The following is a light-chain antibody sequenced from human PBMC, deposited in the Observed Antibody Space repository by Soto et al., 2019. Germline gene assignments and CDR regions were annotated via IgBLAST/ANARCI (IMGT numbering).Light chain of an antibody. CDR1: QSVGTY. CDR2: DSS. V-gene: IGKV3D-20*01. Sequence: IMVKKSAATLSLTQEERATLSCGASQSVGTYVAWYKQKPGLAPRLVIFDSSTRPTGIPDRFSGSGSGTDFTLTISRLEPADFAVYFCQQYGNSPQITFGQGTRLEIK. J-gene: IGKJ5*01. CDR3: QQYGNSPQIT.